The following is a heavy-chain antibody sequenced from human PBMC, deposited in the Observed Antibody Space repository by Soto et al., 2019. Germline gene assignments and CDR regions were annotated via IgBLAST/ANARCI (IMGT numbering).Heavy chain of an antibody. V-gene: IGHV3-33*01. J-gene: IGHJ3*02. D-gene: IGHD3-16*01. Sequence: QPGGSLRLSCAASGFTFRIYSMHWVRQSPGKGLEWVAVMWYDGTNKYYGESVKGRFTISRDNSENTLYLQMNSLGVEDTAVYYCARDATFGTKGGSFDIWGHGTLVTVSS. CDR1: GFTFRIYS. CDR3: ARDATFGTKGGSFDI. CDR2: MWYDGTNK.